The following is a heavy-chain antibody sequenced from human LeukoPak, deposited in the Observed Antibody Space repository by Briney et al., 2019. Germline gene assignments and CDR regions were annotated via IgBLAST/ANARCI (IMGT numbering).Heavy chain of an antibody. D-gene: IGHD6-19*01. CDR1: GFTFRSYG. V-gene: IGHV3-30*19. Sequence: GGSLRLSCAASGFTFRSYGMHWVRQAPGKGLEWVAVISYDGSNKYYADSVKGRFTISRDNSKNTLYLQMNSLRAEDTAVYYCARSLYSSGWSVHFDYWGQGTLVTVSS. CDR3: ARSLYSSGWSVHFDY. CDR2: ISYDGSNK. J-gene: IGHJ4*02.